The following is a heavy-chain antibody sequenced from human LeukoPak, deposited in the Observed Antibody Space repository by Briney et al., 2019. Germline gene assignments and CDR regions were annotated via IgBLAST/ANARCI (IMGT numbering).Heavy chain of an antibody. Sequence: SVKVSCKASGGTLSSFAFSWMRQAPGQGLEWMGRIIPIYNPVVYAQRFLGRVTISTDESTNTVYMELSRLRHEDTAVYYCARELLGCGGDCHFDFWGQGTLVTVSS. CDR3: ARELLGCGGDCHFDF. J-gene: IGHJ4*02. CDR2: IIPIYNPV. V-gene: IGHV1-69*05. CDR1: GGTLSSFA. D-gene: IGHD2-21*02.